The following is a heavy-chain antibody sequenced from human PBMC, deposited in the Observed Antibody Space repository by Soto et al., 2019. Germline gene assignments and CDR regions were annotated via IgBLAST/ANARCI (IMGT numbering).Heavy chain of an antibody. CDR2: IDPSDSYT. J-gene: IGHJ5*02. Sequence: GESLKISCKGSGYSFTSYWISWARQMPGKGLEWMGRIDPSDSYTNYSTSFQGHVTISADKSISTAYLQWSSLKASDTAMSYCGGGVAGPRCGLFDRWGPGTLVTVSS. CDR1: GYSFTSYW. CDR3: GGGVAGPRCGLFDR. D-gene: IGHD2-8*02. V-gene: IGHV5-10-1*01.